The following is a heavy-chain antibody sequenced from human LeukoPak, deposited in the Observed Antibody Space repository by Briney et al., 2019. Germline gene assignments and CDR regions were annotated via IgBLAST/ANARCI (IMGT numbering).Heavy chain of an antibody. Sequence: GGSLRLSCAASGFTFSSYAMSWVRQAPGKGLEWVSAISGSGGSTYYADSVKGRFTISRDNSKNTLYLQMNSLRAEDTAVYYCAKKTYYDILTGTVDHWGQGTLVTVSS. V-gene: IGHV3-23*01. CDR2: ISGSGGST. J-gene: IGHJ4*02. D-gene: IGHD3-9*01. CDR3: AKKTYYDILTGTVDH. CDR1: GFTFSSYA.